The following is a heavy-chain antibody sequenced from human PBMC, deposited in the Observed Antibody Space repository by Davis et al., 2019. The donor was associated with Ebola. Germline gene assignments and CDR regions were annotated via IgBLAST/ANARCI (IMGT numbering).Heavy chain of an antibody. J-gene: IGHJ6*04. CDR2: ISSSSSYI. CDR1: GFTFSSYS. CDR3: ARDGGPVVVPAAIRFYYGMDV. D-gene: IGHD2-2*02. V-gene: IGHV3-21*01. Sequence: GESLKISCAASGFTFSSYSMNWVRQAPGKGLEWVSSISSSSSYIYYADSVKGRFTISRDNAKNSLYLQMNSLRAEDTAVYYCARDGGPVVVPAAIRFYYGMDVWGKGTTVTVSS.